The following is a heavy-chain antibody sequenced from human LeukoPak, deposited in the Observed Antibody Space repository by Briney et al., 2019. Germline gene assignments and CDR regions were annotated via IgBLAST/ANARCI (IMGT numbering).Heavy chain of an antibody. CDR1: GFTFSSYA. CDR2: ISDRGGST. J-gene: IGHJ4*02. Sequence: GGSLRLSCVASGFTFSSYAMSWVRQAPGKGLEWVSAISDRGGSTYYADSVKGRFTISRDNSKNTLYLQMNSLRAEDTAVYYCAKAPWELLPYWGQGTLVTVSS. V-gene: IGHV3-23*01. CDR3: AKAPWELLPY. D-gene: IGHD1-26*01.